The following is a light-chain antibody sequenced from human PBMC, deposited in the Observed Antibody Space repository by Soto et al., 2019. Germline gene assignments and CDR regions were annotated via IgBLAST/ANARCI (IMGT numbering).Light chain of an antibody. CDR3: SSYTISSTYV. CDR1: SSDVGGYNY. CDR2: DVS. J-gene: IGLJ1*01. Sequence: QSALTQPASVSGSPGQSITISCTGTSSDVGGYNYVSWYQQHPGKAPKLMIYDVSNRPSGVSNRFSGSKSGNTASLNLSGLQAEAEADYYCSSYTISSTYVFGTGTKVTVL. V-gene: IGLV2-14*01.